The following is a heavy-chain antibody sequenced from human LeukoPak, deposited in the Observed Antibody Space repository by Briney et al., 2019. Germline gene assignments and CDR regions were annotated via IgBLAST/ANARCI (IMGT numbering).Heavy chain of an antibody. CDR3: AKPSNHYYDIYCDY. V-gene: IGHV3-23*01. D-gene: IGHD3-9*01. CDR2: ISDSGDST. Sequence: GGSLRLSCAASGFTFSSYGMSWVRQAPGKGLEWVSAISDSGDSTYYADSVKGRFTISRDNSKNTLYLQMNSLRAEDTAVYYCAKPSNHYYDIYCDYWGQGTLVTVSS. J-gene: IGHJ4*02. CDR1: GFTFSSYG.